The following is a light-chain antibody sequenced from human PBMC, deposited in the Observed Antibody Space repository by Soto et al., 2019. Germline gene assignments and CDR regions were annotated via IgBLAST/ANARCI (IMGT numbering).Light chain of an antibody. CDR1: SSDVGGYNY. Sequence: QSALTQPASVSGSLGQSITISCTGTSSDVGGYNYVSWYQQHPGKVPKLIIYEVSKRPSGVPDRFSGSRSGNTASLTVSGLQAEDEADYYCSSFAGSPVVFGGGTKLTVL. CDR2: EVS. J-gene: IGLJ2*01. CDR3: SSFAGSPVV. V-gene: IGLV2-8*01.